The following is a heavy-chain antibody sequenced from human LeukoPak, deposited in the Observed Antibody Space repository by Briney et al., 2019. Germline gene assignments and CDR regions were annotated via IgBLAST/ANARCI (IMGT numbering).Heavy chain of an antibody. D-gene: IGHD6-13*01. V-gene: IGHV3-23*01. J-gene: IGHJ4*02. Sequence: PGGSLRLSCAASGFTFSTYAMSWVRQAPGKGLEWVSAISGSGDSTYYADSVKGRFTISRDNSKNTLYLQMNSLRAEDTAVYYCAKDGSSWYSENDYWGQGTLVTVSS. CDR3: AKDGSSWYSENDY. CDR1: GFTFSTYA. CDR2: ISGSGDST.